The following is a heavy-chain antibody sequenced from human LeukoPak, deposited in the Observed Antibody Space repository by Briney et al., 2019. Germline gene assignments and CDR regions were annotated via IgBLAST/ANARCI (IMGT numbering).Heavy chain of an antibody. CDR2: IYSGGST. V-gene: IGHV3-53*01. D-gene: IGHD3-10*01. CDR1: GFTVSSNY. J-gene: IGHJ4*02. Sequence: GGSLRLSCAASGFTVSSNYMSWVRQAPGKGLEGVSVIYSGGSTYYADSVKGRFTISRDNSKNTLYLQMHSLRAEDTAVYYCARVEFGYFDYWGQGTLVTVSS. CDR3: ARVEFGYFDY.